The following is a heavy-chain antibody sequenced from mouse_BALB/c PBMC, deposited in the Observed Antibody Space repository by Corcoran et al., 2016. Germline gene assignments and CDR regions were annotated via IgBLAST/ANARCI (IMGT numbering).Heavy chain of an antibody. CDR3: ASGTYYFDY. CDR1: GYSITSGYY. Sequence: DVQLQESGPGLVKPSQSLSLTCSVTGYSITSGYYWNWIRQFPGNKLEWMGYISYDGSNNYNPSLKNRIPITRDTSKNQFFLKLKSVTTEDTSTYYCASGTYYFDYWGQGTTLTVSS. D-gene: IGHD4-1*01. V-gene: IGHV3-6*02. J-gene: IGHJ2*01. CDR2: ISYDGSN.